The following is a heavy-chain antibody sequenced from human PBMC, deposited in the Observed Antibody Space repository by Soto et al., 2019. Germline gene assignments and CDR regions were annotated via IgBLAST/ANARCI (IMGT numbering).Heavy chain of an antibody. J-gene: IGHJ4*02. V-gene: IGHV3-33*01. D-gene: IGHD3-22*01. Sequence: QVQLVESGGGVVQPGRSLRLSCAASGFTFNNYGMHWVRQAPGKGLEWVAVMWYDGSNKYYADSVKGRFTISRDNSKNTLYLQMNSLRAEDTAVYYCARVGVDYYESSGYYFYFHYWGQGTLVTVSS. CDR3: ARVGVDYYESSGYYFYFHY. CDR2: MWYDGSNK. CDR1: GFTFNNYG.